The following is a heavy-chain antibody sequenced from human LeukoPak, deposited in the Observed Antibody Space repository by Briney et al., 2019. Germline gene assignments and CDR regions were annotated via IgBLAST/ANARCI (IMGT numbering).Heavy chain of an antibody. CDR3: ARDFSMVGGESDY. CDR1: GFTFSSYS. D-gene: IGHD1-26*01. V-gene: IGHV3-48*01. Sequence: GGSLRLSCAASGFTFSSYSMNWVRQAPGKGLEWVSYISSSSSTIYYVDSVKGRFTISRDNAKNSLYLQMTSLRAEDTAVYFCARDFSMVGGESDYWGQGTLVTVSS. CDR2: ISSSSSTI. J-gene: IGHJ4*02.